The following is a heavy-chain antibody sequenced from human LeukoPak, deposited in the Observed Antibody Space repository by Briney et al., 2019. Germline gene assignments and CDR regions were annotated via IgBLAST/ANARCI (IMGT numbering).Heavy chain of an antibody. D-gene: IGHD3-16*02. Sequence: GGSLRLSCEGSAFIFSGHWMNWVRQTPGKGLEWVASIKEDGSERQYVDSVKGRFSISRDNTKGSLFLQLNSLRAEDTAVYYCARDLGDYVWGSYRDPDAFDIWGQGTMVTVSS. CDR3: ARDLGDYVWGSYRDPDAFDI. J-gene: IGHJ3*02. CDR2: IKEDGSER. CDR1: AFIFSGHW. V-gene: IGHV3-7*03.